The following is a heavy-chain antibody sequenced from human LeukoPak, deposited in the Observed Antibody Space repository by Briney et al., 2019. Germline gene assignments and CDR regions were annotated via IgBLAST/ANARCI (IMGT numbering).Heavy chain of an antibody. CDR3: ARTSYYDSSGYSRFVD. J-gene: IGHJ4*02. CDR1: GFTFSSYG. CDR2: TSYDGNYK. V-gene: IGHV3-30*03. Sequence: PGGSLRLSCAASGFTFSSYGMHWVRQAPGKGLEWVAVTSYDGNYKYYADSVKGRFTISRDNSKNTLYLQMNSLRAEDTAVYYCARTSYYDSSGYSRFVDWGQGTLVPVSS. D-gene: IGHD3-22*01.